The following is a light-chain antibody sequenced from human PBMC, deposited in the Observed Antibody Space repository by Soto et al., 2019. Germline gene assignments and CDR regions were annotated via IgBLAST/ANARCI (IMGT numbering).Light chain of an antibody. CDR3: QQLKSYPLT. V-gene: IGKV1-9*01. CDR1: QGISSY. CDR2: ATS. Sequence: IQLTQSPSSLSASVGNRVTITCRASQGISSYLAWYQQKPGKAPKLLIYATSTLQSGVPSRFSGSGFGADVTLTISSLQPEDFATYYCQQLKSYPLTFGGGTKVEIK. J-gene: IGKJ4*01.